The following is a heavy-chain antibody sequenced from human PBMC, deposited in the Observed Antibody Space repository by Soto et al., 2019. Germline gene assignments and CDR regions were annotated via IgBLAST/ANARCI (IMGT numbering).Heavy chain of an antibody. CDR3: ARGGDSPDSAYCGGDCYSGDY. J-gene: IGHJ4*02. Sequence: ASVKVSCKASGGTFSSYAISWVRQAPGQGLEWMGGIIPIFGTANYAQKFQGRVTITADESTSTAYMELSSLRSEDTAVYYCARGGDSPDSAYCGGDCYSGDYWGQGTLVTVSS. D-gene: IGHD2-21*02. V-gene: IGHV1-69*13. CDR2: IIPIFGTA. CDR1: GGTFSSYA.